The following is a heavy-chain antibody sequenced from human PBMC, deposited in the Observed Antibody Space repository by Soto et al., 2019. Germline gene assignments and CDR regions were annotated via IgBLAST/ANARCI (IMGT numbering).Heavy chain of an antibody. J-gene: IGHJ4*01. D-gene: IGHD2-15*01. V-gene: IGHV4-59*01. Sequence: PSETLSLTCAVSGGCISSYYWSWIRQPPGKGLEWIGYIYYSGSTNYNPSLKSRVTISVDTSKNQLSLKLSSVTAADTAVYYCARVENCSGGRRYPRCFDYCGHIPVGTVS. CDR1: GGCISSYY. CDR2: IYYSGST. CDR3: ARVENCSGGRRYPRCFDY.